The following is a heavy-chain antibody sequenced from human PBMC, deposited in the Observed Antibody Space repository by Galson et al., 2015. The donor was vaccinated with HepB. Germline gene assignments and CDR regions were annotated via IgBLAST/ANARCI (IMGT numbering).Heavy chain of an antibody. J-gene: IGHJ4*02. CDR1: GFTFSDYY. D-gene: IGHD6-19*01. CDR3: AREAPTSSGWYYFDY. Sequence: SLRLSCAASGFTFSDYYMSWIRQAPGKGLEWVSYISSSSSYTNYADSVKGRFTISRDNAKNSLYLQMNSLRAEDTAVYYCAREAPTSSGWYYFDYWGQGTLVTVSS. CDR2: ISSSSSYT. V-gene: IGHV3-11*05.